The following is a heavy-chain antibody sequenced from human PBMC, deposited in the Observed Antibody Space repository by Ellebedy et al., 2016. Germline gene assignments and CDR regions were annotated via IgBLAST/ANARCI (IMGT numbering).Heavy chain of an antibody. Sequence: GGSLRLSXAASGFTFSSYGMHWVRQAPGKGLEWVAVIWYDGSNKYYADSVKGRFTISRDNSKNTLYLQMNSLRAEDTAVYYCARNGNLNRAAGVFDYWGQGTLVTVSS. CDR1: GFTFSSYG. V-gene: IGHV3-33*01. CDR3: ARNGNLNRAAGVFDY. CDR2: IWYDGSNK. J-gene: IGHJ4*02. D-gene: IGHD6-13*01.